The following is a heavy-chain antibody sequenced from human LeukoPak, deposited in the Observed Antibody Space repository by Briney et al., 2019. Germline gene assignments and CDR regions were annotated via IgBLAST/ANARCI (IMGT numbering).Heavy chain of an antibody. V-gene: IGHV3-23*01. Sequence: PGGSLRLSCAASGFTFSTYAMNWVRQAPGKGLEWVSAISGSAGSTYYADSVKGRFTISRDNSKNTLYLQMNSLRAEDTAVYYCAKDGGQGYYFDYWGQGTLVTVSS. CDR2: ISGSAGST. CDR3: AKDGGQGYYFDY. J-gene: IGHJ4*02. CDR1: GFTFSTYA.